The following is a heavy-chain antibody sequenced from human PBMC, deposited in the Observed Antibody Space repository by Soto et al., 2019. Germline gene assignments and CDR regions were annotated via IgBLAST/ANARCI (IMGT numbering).Heavy chain of an antibody. CDR1: GYTLTELS. Sequence: ASVKVSCKVSGYTLTELSMHWVRQAPGKGLEWMGGFDPEDGETIYAQKFQGRVTMTEDTSTDTAYMELSSLRSEDTAVYYCATGLIPYYYDSSGYPVDYLGLGTLVTVSS. J-gene: IGHJ4*02. CDR3: ATGLIPYYYDSSGYPVDY. D-gene: IGHD3-22*01. CDR2: FDPEDGET. V-gene: IGHV1-24*01.